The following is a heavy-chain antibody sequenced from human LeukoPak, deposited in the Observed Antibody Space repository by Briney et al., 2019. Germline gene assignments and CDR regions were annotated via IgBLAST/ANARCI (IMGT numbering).Heavy chain of an antibody. CDR2: INQDGSEE. J-gene: IGHJ4*02. CDR3: AREVAVTGTPSLDN. CDR1: GFTFSNYW. Sequence: GGSLRLSCAASGFTFSNYWMNWVRQAPGMGLEWVANINQDGSEEYYVDSVKGRFTISTDNAKNSLYLQMNSLRVEDTAIYYCAREVAVTGTPSLDNWGQGTLVTVSS. D-gene: IGHD6-19*01. V-gene: IGHV3-7*03.